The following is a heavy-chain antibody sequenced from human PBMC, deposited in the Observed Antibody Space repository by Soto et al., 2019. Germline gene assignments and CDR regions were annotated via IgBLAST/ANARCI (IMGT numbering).Heavy chain of an antibody. J-gene: IGHJ3*02. D-gene: IGHD6-19*01. Sequence: QVQLVQSGAEVKKPGASVKVSCKASGYTFNNYYMHWVRQAPGQGLEWMGIINPNGGSTTYAQKFQGRVTLTRDTSTNTVNMELSSLRSEDTAVYYCAREKWLVRRNDPFDIWGQGTMVTVSS. V-gene: IGHV1-46*02. CDR2: INPNGGST. CDR3: AREKWLVRRNDPFDI. CDR1: GYTFNNYY.